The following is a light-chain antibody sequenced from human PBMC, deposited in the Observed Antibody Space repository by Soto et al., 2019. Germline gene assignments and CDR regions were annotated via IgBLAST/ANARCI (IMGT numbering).Light chain of an antibody. J-gene: IGKJ1*01. CDR2: AAS. CDR1: QGISSY. V-gene: IGKV1-9*01. Sequence: ESQMSKSPPTLAPYDEDRVTITCRASQGISSYLAWSQQKPGKAPKLLIYAASTLQYGVPSRFSGSGSGTEFTLTISMLQPEYVTTYYYLQHNYYPRPFGQGSKVDIK. CDR3: LQHNYYPRP.